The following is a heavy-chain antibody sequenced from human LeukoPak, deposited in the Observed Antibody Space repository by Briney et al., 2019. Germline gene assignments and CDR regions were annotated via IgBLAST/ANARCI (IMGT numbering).Heavy chain of an antibody. Sequence: SETLSLTCTVSGGSMSTYYWSWIRQPPEKGLEWVGYIYCSGSTNYNTSLKSRVTISVDTSKNQSSLTLSSVTAADTAVYYSARGGVRWSDKGDTAMAPYFDYWGQGTLVTVSS. V-gene: IGHV4-59*08. CDR2: IYCSGST. D-gene: IGHD5-18*01. CDR1: GGSMSTYY. J-gene: IGHJ4*02. CDR3: ARGGVRWSDKGDTAMAPYFDY.